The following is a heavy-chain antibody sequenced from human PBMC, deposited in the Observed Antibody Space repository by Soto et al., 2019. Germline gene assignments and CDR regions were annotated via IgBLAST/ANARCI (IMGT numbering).Heavy chain of an antibody. Sequence: QVQLQESGPGLVKPSQTLSLICTVSGGSISSDGYYWNWIRQHPGKGLEWIGSIYYSGSTFYSSSLKSRITMSVDTSKNQFSLMLSSVTAADTAVYYCAREPPRGGFGRRWFDPWGQGTLVTVSS. CDR2: IYYSGST. CDR3: AREPPRGGFGRRWFDP. D-gene: IGHD3-10*01. V-gene: IGHV4-31*03. CDR1: GGSISSDGYY. J-gene: IGHJ5*02.